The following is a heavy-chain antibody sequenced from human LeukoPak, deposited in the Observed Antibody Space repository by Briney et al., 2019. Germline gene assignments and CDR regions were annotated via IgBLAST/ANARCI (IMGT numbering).Heavy chain of an antibody. J-gene: IGHJ4*02. D-gene: IGHD3-22*01. V-gene: IGHV4-39*01. CDR3: ATRSGGGSYYYDSSGYHYFDY. CDR1: GGSISSSSYY. Sequence: SETLSLTCTVSGGSISSSSYYWVWIRQPPGKGLEWIGSIYYSGSTYYNPSLKSRVAISVDTSKNQFSLKLSSVTAADTAVYYCATRSGGGSYYYDSSGYHYFDYWGQGTLVTVSS. CDR2: IYYSGST.